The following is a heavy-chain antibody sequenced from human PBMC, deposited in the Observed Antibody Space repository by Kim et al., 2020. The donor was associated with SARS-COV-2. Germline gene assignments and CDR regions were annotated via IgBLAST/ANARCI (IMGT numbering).Heavy chain of an antibody. CDR3: ARDPTLRGWELLGMDV. J-gene: IGHJ6*02. Sequence: VKSRITINPDTSKNQFSLQLNSVTPEDTAVYYCARDPTLRGWELLGMDVWGQGTTVTVSS. D-gene: IGHD1-26*01. V-gene: IGHV6-1*01.